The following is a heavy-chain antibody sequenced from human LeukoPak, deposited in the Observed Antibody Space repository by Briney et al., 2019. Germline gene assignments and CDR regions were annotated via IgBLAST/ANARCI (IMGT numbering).Heavy chain of an antibody. D-gene: IGHD6-13*01. CDR2: ISTSGGST. CDR1: GYTFTSNY. J-gene: IGHJ3*02. CDR3: ARDLDYSSSCCDAFDI. V-gene: IGHV1-46*01. Sequence: GSSVKVSCKAFGYTFTSNYMHWVRQAPGQGPEWMGVISTSGGSTTYAQKFQGRVTMTRDTSISTAYMELSRLRADDTAVYYCARDLDYSSSCCDAFDIWGQGTMVTVSS.